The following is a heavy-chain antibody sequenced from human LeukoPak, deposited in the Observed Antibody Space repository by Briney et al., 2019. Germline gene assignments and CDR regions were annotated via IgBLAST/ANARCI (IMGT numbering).Heavy chain of an antibody. J-gene: IGHJ4*02. CDR3: ARVPGGSSYGPFDY. D-gene: IGHD5-18*01. CDR1: GFTFSSLW. Sequence: GGSLRLSCAASGFTFSSLWMHWVRQAPGKGLVWVSRSNTDGSSTSYADSVKGRFTITRDNAKNTLYLQMNSLRADDTAVYFCARVPGGSSYGPFDYWGQGTLVTVSS. V-gene: IGHV3-74*01. CDR2: SNTDGSST.